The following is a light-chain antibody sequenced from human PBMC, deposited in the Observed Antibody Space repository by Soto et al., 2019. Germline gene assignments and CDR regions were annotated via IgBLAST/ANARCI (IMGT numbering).Light chain of an antibody. V-gene: IGLV1-51*01. Sequence: QSVLTQPPSMSAAPGQMVAISCSGTSSNIGDNSVSWYQHFPGTAPKVLIYDNNRRPSGIPDRFSGSKSGTSATLTIIGLQTGDEADCYCATWDSALSAGVFGGGTQLTVL. J-gene: IGLJ3*02. CDR1: SSNIGDNS. CDR3: ATWDSALSAGV. CDR2: DNN.